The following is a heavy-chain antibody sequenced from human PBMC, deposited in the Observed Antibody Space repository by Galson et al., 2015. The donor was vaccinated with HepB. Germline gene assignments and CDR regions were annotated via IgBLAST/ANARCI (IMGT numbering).Heavy chain of an antibody. V-gene: IGHV3-30*19. CDR3: ARDPSGSYWGRWFDL. CDR1: GFTLSTYG. J-gene: IGHJ5*02. CDR2: LSYDGNSE. D-gene: IGHD1-26*01. Sequence: SLRLSCAASGFTLSTYGMHWVRQAPGKGLEWVAMLSYDGNSEYYVDSVKGRFTISRDNSKNTLFLQMNSLRAEDTAVYYCARDPSGSYWGRWFDLWGQGIPVTVSS.